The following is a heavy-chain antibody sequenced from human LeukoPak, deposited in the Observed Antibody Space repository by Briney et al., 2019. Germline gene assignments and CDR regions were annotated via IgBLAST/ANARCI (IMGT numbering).Heavy chain of an antibody. CDR3: ARVATTANYYFDY. D-gene: IGHD5-12*01. J-gene: IGHJ4*02. CDR1: GYTFTGYY. CDR2: INPNSGGT. Sequence: ASVTISCTASGYTFTGYYMHWVRQAPGQGLEWMGWINPNSGGTNYAQKFQGRVTMTSDTSISTAYMELSRLRSDDTAVYYCARVATTANYYFDYWGQGTLVTVSS. V-gene: IGHV1-2*02.